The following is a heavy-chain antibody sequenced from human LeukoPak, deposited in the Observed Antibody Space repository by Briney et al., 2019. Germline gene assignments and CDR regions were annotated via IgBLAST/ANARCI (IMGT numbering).Heavy chain of an antibody. CDR1: GGSFSGYY. D-gene: IGHD6-25*01. J-gene: IGHJ3*02. Sequence: SETLSLTCAVYGGSFSGYYWSWIRQPPGKGLEWIGEINHSGSTNYNPSLKSRVTISVDTSKNQFSLKLSSVTAADTAVYYCARGLISGYDAFDIWAQGTMVPVSS. CDR2: INHSGST. V-gene: IGHV4-34*01. CDR3: ARGLISGYDAFDI.